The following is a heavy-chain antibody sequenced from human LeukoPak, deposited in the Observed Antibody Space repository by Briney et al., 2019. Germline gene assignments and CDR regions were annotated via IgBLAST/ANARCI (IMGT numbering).Heavy chain of an antibody. D-gene: IGHD3-9*01. CDR1: GGSISSHY. CDR2: TYYSGST. Sequence: SETLSLTCTVSGGSISSHYWSWIRQPPGKGLEWIGYTYYSGSTNYNPSLKSRVTISVDTSKNQFSLKLSSVTAADTAVYYCARTYYDILTGYRAMGHYFDYWGQGTLVTVSS. CDR3: ARTYYDILTGYRAMGHYFDY. J-gene: IGHJ4*02. V-gene: IGHV4-59*11.